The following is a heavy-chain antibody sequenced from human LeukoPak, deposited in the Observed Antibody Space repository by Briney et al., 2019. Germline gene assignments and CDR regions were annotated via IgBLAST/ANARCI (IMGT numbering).Heavy chain of an antibody. CDR1: GYTFTSYD. J-gene: IGHJ4*02. Sequence: GASVKVSCKASGYTFTSYDNNWVRQATGQGLEWMGWMNPNSGNTGYAKKFQGSVTMTRNTSKSTAYMELSRVRSEDTAVYYCARGLGIAAAVDYWGQGTLVTVSS. D-gene: IGHD6-13*01. CDR3: ARGLGIAAAVDY. CDR2: MNPNSGNT. V-gene: IGHV1-8*01.